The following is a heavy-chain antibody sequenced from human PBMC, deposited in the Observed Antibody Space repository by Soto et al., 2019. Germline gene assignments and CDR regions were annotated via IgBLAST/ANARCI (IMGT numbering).Heavy chain of an antibody. J-gene: IGHJ5*02. V-gene: IGHV2-26*01. CDR1: GFSLSNTKMG. D-gene: IGHD6-13*01. CDR3: ARLYSGSFGRRFDP. CDR2: IFSNDEK. Sequence: QVTLKESSPVLMKPTETLTLTCTVSGFSLSNTKMGVSWIRQSPGGALEWLTHIFSNDEKSYSASLKNRLTISKDTSKCQVVLTMTNMDPVDTATYYCARLYSGSFGRRFDPWGQGTLVTVSS.